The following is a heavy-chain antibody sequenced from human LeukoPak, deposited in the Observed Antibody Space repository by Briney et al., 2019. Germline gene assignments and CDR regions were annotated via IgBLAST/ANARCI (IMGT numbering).Heavy chain of an antibody. CDR1: GYTFTSYY. V-gene: IGHV1-46*01. CDR3: ARTRGDIVVGDAFDI. D-gene: IGHD2-15*01. J-gene: IGHJ3*02. Sequence: EASVKVSCKASGYTFTSYYMHWVRQAPGQGLEWMGIINPSGGSTSYAQKFQGRVTMTRDTSTSTVYMELSSLRSEDTAVYYCARTRGDIVVGDAFDIWGQGTMVTVSS. CDR2: INPSGGST.